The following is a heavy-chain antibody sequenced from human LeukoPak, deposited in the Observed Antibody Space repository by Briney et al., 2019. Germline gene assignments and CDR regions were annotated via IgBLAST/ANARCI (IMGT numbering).Heavy chain of an antibody. J-gene: IGHJ4*02. D-gene: IGHD6-19*01. V-gene: IGHV3-23*01. CDR1: GFTFSSYA. Sequence: GGSLRLSCAASGFTFSSYAMSWVRQAPGKGLEWVSAISGSGGSTYYADSVKGRFTISRDSSKNTPYLQMNSLRAEDTAVYYCAKESRYSSGWSLLYYFDYWGQGTLVTVSS. CDR3: AKESRYSSGWSLLYYFDY. CDR2: ISGSGGST.